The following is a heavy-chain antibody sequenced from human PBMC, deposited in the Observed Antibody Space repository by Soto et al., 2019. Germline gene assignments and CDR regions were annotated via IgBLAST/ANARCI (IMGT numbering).Heavy chain of an antibody. J-gene: IGHJ4*02. Sequence: GASVKVSCKASGYTFTSYDINWVRPATGQGLEWMGWINPNSGNTGYAQKFQGRVTMTRNTSISTAYMELSSLRSEDTAVYYCARGRIAAAGTQDYWGQGTLVTVSS. CDR2: INPNSGNT. CDR3: ARGRIAAAGTQDY. V-gene: IGHV1-8*01. D-gene: IGHD6-13*01. CDR1: GYTFTSYD.